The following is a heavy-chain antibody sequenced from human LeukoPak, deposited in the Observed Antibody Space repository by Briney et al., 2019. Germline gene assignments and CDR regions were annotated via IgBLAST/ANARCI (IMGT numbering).Heavy chain of an antibody. J-gene: IGHJ4*02. CDR1: GFTFSSYA. CDR3: AKYRLDMIGAYYFDY. D-gene: IGHD3-22*01. CDR2: ISGSGGST. V-gene: IGHV3-23*01. Sequence: PGGSLRLSCAASGFTFSSYAMSWVRQAPGKGLEWVSAISGSGGSTYYADSVKGRFTISRDNSKNTLYLQMNSLRAEDTAVYYCAKYRLDMIGAYYFDYWGQGTLVTVSS.